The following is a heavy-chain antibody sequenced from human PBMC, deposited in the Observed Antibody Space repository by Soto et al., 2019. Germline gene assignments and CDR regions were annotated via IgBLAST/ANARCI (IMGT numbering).Heavy chain of an antibody. D-gene: IGHD3-3*02. CDR2: IDPGDSDT. CDR1: GYSFTNYW. J-gene: IGHJ4*02. Sequence: LGESLKISCKGSGYSFTNYWIGWVRQMPGKGLEWMGIIDPGDSDTRYSPSFQGQVTISADKSISTAYLQWSSLRASDTAMYYCARPLGALQTYSFHYWGQGTLVTVSS. V-gene: IGHV5-51*01. CDR3: ARPLGALQTYSFHY.